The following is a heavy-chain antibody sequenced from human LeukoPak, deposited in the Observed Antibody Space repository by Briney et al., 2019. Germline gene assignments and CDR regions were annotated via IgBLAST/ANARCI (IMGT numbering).Heavy chain of an antibody. Sequence: GGSLRLSCAASGFTFSTYAMSWVRQAPGKGLEWVSCIHDSGYTFYADSVKGRFTISRDNSKDTLYLQMNSLRADDTAVYYCAKHRHRAFENYFDYWGQGTLVTVSS. CDR3: AKHRHRAFENYFDY. CDR2: IHDSGYT. V-gene: IGHV3-23*01. D-gene: IGHD3-9*01. J-gene: IGHJ4*02. CDR1: GFTFSTYA.